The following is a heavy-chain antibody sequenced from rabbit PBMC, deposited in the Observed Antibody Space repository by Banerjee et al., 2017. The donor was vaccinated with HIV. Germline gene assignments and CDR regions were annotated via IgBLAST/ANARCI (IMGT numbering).Heavy chain of an antibody. J-gene: IGHJ4*01. CDR1: GFSFSSSYW. Sequence: QEQLEESGGDLVKPEGSLTLTCKASGFSFSSSYWTCWVRQAPGKGLEWVACIWGGRSGYTAYASWAKGRFTISKTSSTTMTLQMTSLTAADTATYFCARGANDDGAGYAPDKYDLWGQGTLVTVS. D-gene: IGHD6-1*01. CDR3: ARGANDDGAGYAPDKYDL. V-gene: IGHV1S45*01. CDR2: IWGGRSGYT.